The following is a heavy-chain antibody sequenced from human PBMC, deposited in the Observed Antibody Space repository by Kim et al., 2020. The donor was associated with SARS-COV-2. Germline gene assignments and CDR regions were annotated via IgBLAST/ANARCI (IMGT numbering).Heavy chain of an antibody. J-gene: IGHJ6*02. V-gene: IGHV1-69*01. CDR3: ARGIAVASYGMDV. D-gene: IGHD6-19*01. Sequence: YAQEFQGRVTITADDSTSTAYMELSSLRSEDTAVYYCARGIAVASYGMDVWGQGTTVTVSS.